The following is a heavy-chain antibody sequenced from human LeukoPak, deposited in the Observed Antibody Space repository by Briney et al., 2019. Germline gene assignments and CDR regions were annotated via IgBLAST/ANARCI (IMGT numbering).Heavy chain of an antibody. J-gene: IGHJ6*02. CDR1: GFTFTDYG. V-gene: IGHV3-9*01. CDR2: INWNGGGT. D-gene: IGHD1-26*01. Sequence: PGGSPRDSCAATGFTFTDYGMHWVRQPPGEGLEWVSGINWNGGGTDYADSGKGRFTIYRNNAKNSLYLQMTSLRPEDTALYYCAKHLRATNTYIFFGLDVWGQGTTVTVSS. CDR3: AKHLRATNTYIFFGLDV.